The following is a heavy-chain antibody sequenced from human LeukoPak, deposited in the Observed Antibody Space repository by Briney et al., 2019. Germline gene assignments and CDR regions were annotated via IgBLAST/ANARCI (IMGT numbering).Heavy chain of an antibody. CDR2: INPYDGKI. Sequence: ASVKVSCKAFGYIFRSYGISWVRQAPGHGLEWLGWINPYDGKINYGQNFQGRVTVTADTSTSTAYMELRSLRSDGTAVYFCARDIAYNMDVWGKGTTVTVSS. V-gene: IGHV1-18*01. J-gene: IGHJ6*03. D-gene: IGHD6-13*01. CDR3: ARDIAYNMDV. CDR1: GYIFRSYG.